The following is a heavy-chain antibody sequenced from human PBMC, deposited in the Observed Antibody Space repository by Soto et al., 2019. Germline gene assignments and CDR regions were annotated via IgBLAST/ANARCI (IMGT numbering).Heavy chain of an antibody. D-gene: IGHD3-3*01. J-gene: IGHJ6*03. Sequence: GGSLRLSCAASGFTFSSYGMHWVRQAPGKGLEWVAVISYDGSNKYYADSVKGRFTISRDNSKNTLYLQMNSLRAEDTAVYYCVKDGYEIFGVVASYMDVWGKGTTVTVSS. CDR2: ISYDGSNK. CDR3: VKDGYEIFGVVASYMDV. V-gene: IGHV3-30*18. CDR1: GFTFSSYG.